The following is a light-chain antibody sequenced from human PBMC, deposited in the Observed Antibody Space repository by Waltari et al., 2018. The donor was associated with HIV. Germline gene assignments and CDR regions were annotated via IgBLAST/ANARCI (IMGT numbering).Light chain of an antibody. Sequence: QSVLTQSPSASGTPGQRVIISCSGSSSNIGSNSVNWYQQPPGTAPKPLIYSNNERPSGVPDRFSGSKSGTSASLAISGLQSEDEADYHCAAWDDSLNGPVFGGGTKLTVL. CDR1: SSNIGSNS. V-gene: IGLV1-44*01. CDR2: SNN. J-gene: IGLJ2*01. CDR3: AAWDDSLNGPV.